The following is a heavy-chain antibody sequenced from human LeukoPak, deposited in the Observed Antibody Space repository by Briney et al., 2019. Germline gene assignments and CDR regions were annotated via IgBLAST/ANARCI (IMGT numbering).Heavy chain of an antibody. J-gene: IGHJ4*02. CDR1: GFTFSSYT. V-gene: IGHV3-23*01. Sequence: GGPLRLSGAASGFTFSSYTMSWVRQAPGKGLEWVSTITTSDGNTYYADSVKGRFTVSRDNSKNTLFLQMNSLRAEDTAVYYCAKDGGLWVSAHWGDSWGRGTLVTVSS. D-gene: IGHD7-27*01. CDR2: ITTSDGNT. CDR3: AKDGGLWVSAHWGDS.